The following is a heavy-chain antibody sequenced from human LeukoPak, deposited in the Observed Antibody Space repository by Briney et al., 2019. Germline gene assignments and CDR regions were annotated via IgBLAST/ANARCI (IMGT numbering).Heavy chain of an antibody. CDR1: GFTFSTYW. D-gene: IGHD1-26*01. J-gene: IGHJ4*02. CDR2: INPDGSTT. Sequence: PGGSLRLSCAASGFTFSTYWMHWVRQAPGKGLVWVSRINPDGSTTNYADSVKGRFTISRDNAKNTLYLQMNSLRAEDTAVYYCARLNVSGGGWGQGTLVTVSS. CDR3: ARLNVSGGG. V-gene: IGHV3-74*01.